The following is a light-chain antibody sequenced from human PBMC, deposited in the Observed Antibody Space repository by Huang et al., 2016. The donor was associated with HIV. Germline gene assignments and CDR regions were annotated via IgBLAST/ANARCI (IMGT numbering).Light chain of an antibody. CDR2: GAS. CDR3: QQYNNWLT. J-gene: IGKJ4*01. V-gene: IGKV3-15*01. Sequence: EILMTHSPATLSVSPGERATLSCRASQSVRSNLAWYQQKPGQAPRLLVYGASTRATGIPARFSGSGSGTEFTLTISSLQSEDFAVYYCQQYNNWLTFGGGTKVEIK. CDR1: QSVRSN.